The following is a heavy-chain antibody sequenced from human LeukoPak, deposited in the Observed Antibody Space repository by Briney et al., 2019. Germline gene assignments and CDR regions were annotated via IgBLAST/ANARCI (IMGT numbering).Heavy chain of an antibody. CDR3: AKALSAYAPLDY. CDR2: ISNSGGTT. Sequence: GGSLRLSCAASGFTFSNYALNWVRQAPGKGLEWVSGISNSGGTTYFADSVKGRFTISRDNSKNTLYLQMNSLRAEDTAVYYCAKALSAYAPLDYWGQGTLVTVSS. CDR1: GFTFSNYA. J-gene: IGHJ4*02. D-gene: IGHD2-2*01. V-gene: IGHV3-23*01.